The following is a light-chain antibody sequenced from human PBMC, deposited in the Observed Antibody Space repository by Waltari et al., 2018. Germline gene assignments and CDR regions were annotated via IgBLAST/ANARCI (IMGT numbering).Light chain of an antibody. CDR2: AAT. CDR3: QQSYDFPYT. J-gene: IGKJ2*01. V-gene: IGKV1-39*01. Sequence: DIHMTQSPSSLSASIGDSVPITCRASRSINVFLHWYQQKPGKAPNLLIHAATRLQSGAPSRVSGTGSGTDFTLTISNLQPEDFATYYCQQSYDFPYTFGQGTNLEIK. CDR1: RSINVF.